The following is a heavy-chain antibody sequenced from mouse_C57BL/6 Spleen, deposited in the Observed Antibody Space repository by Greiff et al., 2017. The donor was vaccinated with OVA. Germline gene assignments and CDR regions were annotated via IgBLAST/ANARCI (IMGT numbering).Heavy chain of an antibody. CDR2: LWRGGST. CDR3: AKKYGNYGGGAMDY. Sequence: QVQLKESGPGLVQPSQSLSITCTVSGFSLTSYGVHWVRQSPGTGLEWLGVLWRGGSTDYNAAFMSRLSITKDNSKSQVFFKMNSLQADDTAIYYCAKKYGNYGGGAMDYWGQGTSVTVSS. CDR1: GFSLTSYG. J-gene: IGHJ4*01. V-gene: IGHV2-5*01. D-gene: IGHD2-1*01.